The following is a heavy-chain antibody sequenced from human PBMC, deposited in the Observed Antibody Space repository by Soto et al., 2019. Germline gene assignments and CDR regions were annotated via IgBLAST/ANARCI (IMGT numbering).Heavy chain of an antibody. V-gene: IGHV3-33*01. D-gene: IGHD6-13*01. CDR1: GFTFSSYG. CDR3: ARLTEQQLVRYFDY. J-gene: IGHJ4*02. Sequence: GGSLRLSCAASGFTFSSYGMHWVRQAPGKGLEWVAVIWYDGSNKYYADSVKGRFTISRDNSKNTLYLQMNSLRAEDTAVYYCARLTEQQLVRYFDYWGQGTLVTVSS. CDR2: IWYDGSNK.